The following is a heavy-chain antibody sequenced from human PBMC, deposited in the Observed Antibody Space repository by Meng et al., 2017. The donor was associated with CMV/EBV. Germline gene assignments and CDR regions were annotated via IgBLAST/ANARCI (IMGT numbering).Heavy chain of an antibody. J-gene: IGHJ4*02. CDR2: INPNSGGT. V-gene: IGHV1-2*02. CDR1: GYTFTGYY. Sequence: ASVQVSCKASGYTFTGYYMHWVRQAPGQGLEWMGWINPNSGGTNYAQKFQGRVTMTRDTSISTAYMELSRLRSDDTAVYYCARDWKQQLVRGDYWGQGTLVTVSS. D-gene: IGHD6-13*01. CDR3: ARDWKQQLVRGDY.